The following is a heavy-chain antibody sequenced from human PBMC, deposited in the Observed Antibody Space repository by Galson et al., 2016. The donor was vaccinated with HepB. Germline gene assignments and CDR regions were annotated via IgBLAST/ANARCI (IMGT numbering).Heavy chain of an antibody. CDR1: GFSVSSNY. V-gene: IGHV3-66*01. CDR3: ARDGFYDVWRATGAFDS. Sequence: SLRLSCAASGFSVSSNYMSWVRQAPGKGLEWVSLISNGDTTYYADSVKGRFTISRDISKNTLFLQMNSLTPEDTAVYYCARDGFYDVWRATGAFDSWGQGTLVTVSS. J-gene: IGHJ1*01. CDR2: ISNGDTT. D-gene: IGHD3-3*01.